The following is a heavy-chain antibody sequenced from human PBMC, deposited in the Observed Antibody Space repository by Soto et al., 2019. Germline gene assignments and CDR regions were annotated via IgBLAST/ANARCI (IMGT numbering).Heavy chain of an antibody. D-gene: IGHD2-15*01. CDR2: IWHTGRPN. CDR1: GFTFSDYY. Sequence: HVQMVESGGDLVKPGGSLRLSCAVSGFTFSDYYMSWIRQAPEKGLEWVGEIWHTGRPNYNPSLKSRVAISIDKSKNQFSLKLSSVTAADTAMYYCVRDSRTGCSSVNCYMHWGQGTLVSVSS. V-gene: IGHV3-11*01. CDR3: VRDSRTGCSSVNCYMH. J-gene: IGHJ4*02.